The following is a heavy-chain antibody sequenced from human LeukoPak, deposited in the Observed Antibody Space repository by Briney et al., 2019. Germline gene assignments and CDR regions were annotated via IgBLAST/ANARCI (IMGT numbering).Heavy chain of an antibody. Sequence: SETLSLTCTVSGGSISSGSYYWTWIRQPAGKGLEWIGRIYFSGNTSYNPSLKSRVTISVDTSKNQFSLKLRSVIAADTAVYYCARARTTVVTDYFDYWGQGTLVTVSS. D-gene: IGHD4-23*01. V-gene: IGHV4-61*02. J-gene: IGHJ4*02. CDR1: GGSISSGSYY. CDR3: ARARTTVVTDYFDY. CDR2: IYFSGNT.